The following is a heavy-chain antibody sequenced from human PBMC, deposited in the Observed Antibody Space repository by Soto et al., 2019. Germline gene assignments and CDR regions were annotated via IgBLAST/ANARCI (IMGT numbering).Heavy chain of an antibody. D-gene: IGHD5-18*01. CDR2: IYYSGST. CDR1: GGSISSGDYY. J-gene: IGHJ4*02. Sequence: QVQLQESGPGLVKPSQTLSLTCTVSGGSISSGDYYWSWIRQPPGKGLEWIGYIYYSGSTYYNPSLKRRVTPSVDTSKPQVSLKLSSVTAADTAVYYCASNSYGHIFYAYWGQGTLVTVSS. V-gene: IGHV4-30-4*01. CDR3: ASNSYGHIFYAY.